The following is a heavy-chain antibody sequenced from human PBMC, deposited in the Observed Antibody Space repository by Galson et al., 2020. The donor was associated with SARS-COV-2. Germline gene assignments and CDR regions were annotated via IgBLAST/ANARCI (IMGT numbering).Heavy chain of an antibody. Sequence: GSLRLSCAASGFPFSTYSMNWVRLAPGKGLEWVSSISTSSSYTYYVDSVKGRFSISRDNPRNSQYLQMNSLRAEDTAVYYCARDEGIRGYNYGRLYYGMDVWGQGTTVTVSS. CDR2: ISTSSSYT. D-gene: IGHD5-18*01. CDR3: ARDEGIRGYNYGRLYYGMDV. J-gene: IGHJ6*02. CDR1: GFPFSTYS. V-gene: IGHV3-21*01.